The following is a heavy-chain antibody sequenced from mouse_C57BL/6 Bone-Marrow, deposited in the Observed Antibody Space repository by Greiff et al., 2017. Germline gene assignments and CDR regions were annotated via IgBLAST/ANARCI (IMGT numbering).Heavy chain of an antibody. J-gene: IGHJ1*03. Sequence: QVQLQQSGPELVKPGASVKISCKASGYTFTDYYINWVKQRPGQGLEWIGWIFPGSGSTYYNEKFKGKATLTVAKSSSTAYMLLSSLTSEDSAVYFCARSNYYGSSYGYFDVWGTGTTVTVSS. V-gene: IGHV1-75*01. CDR3: ARSNYYGSSYGYFDV. CDR2: IFPGSGST. D-gene: IGHD1-1*01. CDR1: GYTFTDYY.